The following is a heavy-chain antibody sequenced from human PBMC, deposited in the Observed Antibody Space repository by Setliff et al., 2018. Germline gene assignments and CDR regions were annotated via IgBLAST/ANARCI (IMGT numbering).Heavy chain of an antibody. CDR3: VREGVDSRSSTDYRYYMDV. D-gene: IGHD3-22*01. Sequence: ASVKVSCKASGGTFSSYGISWVRQAPGQGLEWMGGTIPIFGTTDYAQKFQGRVTIITDESTSTAFMQLSSLRSEDTAVYYCVREGVDSRSSTDYRYYMDVWGKGTTVT. V-gene: IGHV1-69*05. J-gene: IGHJ6*03. CDR2: TIPIFGTT. CDR1: GGTFSSYG.